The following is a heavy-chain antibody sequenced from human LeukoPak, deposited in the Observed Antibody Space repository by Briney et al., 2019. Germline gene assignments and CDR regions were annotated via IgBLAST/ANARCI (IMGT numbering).Heavy chain of an antibody. Sequence: SETLSLTCTVSGGSISSYYRSWIRQPPGKGLEWIGYIYYSGSTNYNPSLKSRVTISVDTSKNQFSLKLSSVTAADTAVYYCARDLPQKDSSSWYFDYWGQGTLVTVSS. CDR3: ARDLPQKDSSSWYFDY. CDR1: GGSISSYY. J-gene: IGHJ4*02. CDR2: IYYSGST. V-gene: IGHV4-59*01. D-gene: IGHD6-13*01.